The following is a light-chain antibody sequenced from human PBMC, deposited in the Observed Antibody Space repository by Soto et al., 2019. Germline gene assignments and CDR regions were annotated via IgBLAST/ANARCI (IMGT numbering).Light chain of an antibody. J-gene: IGKJ5*01. CDR3: QQFNTYPAIT. Sequence: AILLTQSPSSLSASVGDRVSITCRASQGIGSALAWYQQRPGKAPNLLIFDASILESGVSSRFSGSGYGTDFTLTISSLQPEDFATYYCQQFNTYPAITFGQGTRLEMK. CDR2: DAS. CDR1: QGIGSA. V-gene: IGKV1-13*02.